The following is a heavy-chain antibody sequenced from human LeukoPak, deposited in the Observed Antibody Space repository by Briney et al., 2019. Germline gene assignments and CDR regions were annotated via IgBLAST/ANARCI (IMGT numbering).Heavy chain of an antibody. Sequence: PSETLSLTCAVYGGPFRGYYWSGIAHPPGRGRGGIGGINHSGSTNYNPSLKSRVTISVDTSKNQFSLKLSSVTAADTAVYYCASTSRYYYGMDVWGQGTTVTVSS. J-gene: IGHJ6*02. CDR3: ASTSRYYYGMDV. CDR2: INHSGST. CDR1: GGPFRGYY. D-gene: IGHD2/OR15-2a*01. V-gene: IGHV4-34*01.